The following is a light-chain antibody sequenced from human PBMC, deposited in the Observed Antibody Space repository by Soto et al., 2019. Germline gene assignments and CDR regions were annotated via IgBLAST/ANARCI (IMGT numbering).Light chain of an antibody. V-gene: IGLV2-8*01. CDR3: TSYAGSNIWV. J-gene: IGLJ3*02. CDR1: SSDVGAYNY. CDR2: EGS. Sequence: QSALTQPASASGSPRQSVTISCTGSSSDVGAYNYVSWYQQYPGKAPKLMVYEGSKRPSGVPDRFSGSKSGKTASLTVSGLQPEDEADYYCTSYAGSNIWVFGGGTKVTVL.